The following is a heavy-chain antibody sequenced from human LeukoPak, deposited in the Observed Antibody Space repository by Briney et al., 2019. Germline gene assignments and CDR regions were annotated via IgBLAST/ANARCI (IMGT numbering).Heavy chain of an antibody. J-gene: IGHJ4*02. Sequence: SETLSLTCAVYGGSFSSYYWSWIRQPPGKGLEWIGEINHSGSTNYNPSLKSRVTISVDTSKNQFSLKLSSVTAADPAVYYCARRGYGEGYYFDYWGQGTLVTVSS. CDR2: INHSGST. D-gene: IGHD4-17*01. CDR3: ARRGYGEGYYFDY. CDR1: GGSFSSYY. V-gene: IGHV4-34*01.